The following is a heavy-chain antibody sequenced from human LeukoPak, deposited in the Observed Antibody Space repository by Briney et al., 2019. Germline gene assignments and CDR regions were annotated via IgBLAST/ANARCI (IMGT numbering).Heavy chain of an antibody. J-gene: IGHJ5*02. CDR3: ASRLRGYWFDP. CDR1: GYTFTSYG. CDR2: ISAYNGNT. Sequence: GASVKVSCKASGYTFTSYGISWVRQAPGQGLEWMGWISAYNGNTNYAQKLQGRVTITTDTSTRTAYMELRSLRSDDTAVYYCASRLRGYWFDPWGQGTLVTVSS. V-gene: IGHV1-18*01. D-gene: IGHD4-23*01.